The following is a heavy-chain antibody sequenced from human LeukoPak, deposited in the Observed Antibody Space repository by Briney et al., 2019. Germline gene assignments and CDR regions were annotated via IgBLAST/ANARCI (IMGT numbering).Heavy chain of an antibody. J-gene: IGHJ5*02. CDR1: GFTFSDCA. CDR3: AKGSSRGTTMTWFDP. CDR2: ISGSGGTT. V-gene: IGHV3-23*01. D-gene: IGHD4-17*01. Sequence: GGSLRLSCTASGFTFSDCAMNWVRQAPGKGLEWVSVISGSGGTTYYADSVKGRLTISRDNSKNTLYLQANSLRADDTAVYYCAKGSSRGTTMTWFDPWGQGTLVTVSS.